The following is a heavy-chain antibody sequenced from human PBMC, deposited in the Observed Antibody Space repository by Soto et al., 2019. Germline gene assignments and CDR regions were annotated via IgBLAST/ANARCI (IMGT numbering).Heavy chain of an antibody. CDR1: RFTFSSYA. D-gene: IGHD1-7*01. Sequence: EVQLLESGGGLVQPGGSLRLSCAASRFTFSSYAMSWVRQAPGKGLEWVSVISGSGGSTYYADSVKGRFTISRDDSKNTLYLQMDSLRAEDTAVYYCAKSRFTVNYYSFDYWGQGTLVTVSS. CDR3: AKSRFTVNYYSFDY. J-gene: IGHJ4*02. V-gene: IGHV3-23*01. CDR2: ISGSGGST.